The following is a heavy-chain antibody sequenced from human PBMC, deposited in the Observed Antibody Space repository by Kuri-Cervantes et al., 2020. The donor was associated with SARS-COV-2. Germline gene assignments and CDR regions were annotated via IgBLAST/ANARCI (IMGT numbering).Heavy chain of an antibody. CDR1: GDSFSDSY. CDR3: AKDRYFDGRGGYYELGY. V-gene: IGHV4-4*07. CDR2: IHPSGST. D-gene: IGHD3-22*01. Sequence: GSLRLSCVVSGDSFSDSYWSWIRQPAGKGLERIGRIHPSGSTNYNSSLESRVTMSIDTSKKQFSLNLSAVTAADTAVYYCAKDRYFDGRGGYYELGYWGQGVLVTVSS. J-gene: IGHJ4*02.